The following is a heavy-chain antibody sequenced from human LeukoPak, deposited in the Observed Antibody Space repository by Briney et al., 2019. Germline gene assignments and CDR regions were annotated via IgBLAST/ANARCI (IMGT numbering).Heavy chain of an antibody. CDR1: GFTFSTYA. D-gene: IGHD2-2*01. J-gene: IGHJ4*02. V-gene: IGHV3-23*01. Sequence: GGSLRLSCAASGFTFSTYAMSWVRQAPGKGLEWVSGISGSDGSTYYADSVKGRFTISRDNSKSALYLQMNSPRAEDTAVYYCAEGYCGSTNCYGDYWGQGTLVTVSS. CDR2: ISGSDGST. CDR3: AEGYCGSTNCYGDY.